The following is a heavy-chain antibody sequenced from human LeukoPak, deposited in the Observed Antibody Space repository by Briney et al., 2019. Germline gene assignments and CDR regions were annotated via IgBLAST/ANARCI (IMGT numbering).Heavy chain of an antibody. J-gene: IGHJ4*02. CDR1: GFTFTSYS. CDR3: ARDGKYSGSY. V-gene: IGHV3-21*01. D-gene: IGHD1-26*01. Sequence: PGGSLRLSSAASGFTFTSYSMNWVRQAPGKGLEWVSTISGGGGSTYYADSVKGRFTISRDNAKNSLYLQMNSLRAEDTAVYYCARDGKYSGSYWGQGTLVTVSS. CDR2: ISGGGGST.